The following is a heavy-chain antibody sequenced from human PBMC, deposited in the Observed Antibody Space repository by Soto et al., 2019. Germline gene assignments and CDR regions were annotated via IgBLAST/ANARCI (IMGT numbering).Heavy chain of an antibody. Sequence: EVQLVESGGGLVQPGGSLRLSCIASGFTLSTYSMTWVRQAPGKGLEWLSYISKSSTTINYADSVKGRFTISRDNAKNSVYLEMSSLRDEDSAVYYYARDPPNFYYYGMDVWGQGTTVTVSS. J-gene: IGHJ6*02. V-gene: IGHV3-48*02. CDR3: ARDPPNFYYYGMDV. CDR2: ISKSSTTI. CDR1: GFTLSTYS.